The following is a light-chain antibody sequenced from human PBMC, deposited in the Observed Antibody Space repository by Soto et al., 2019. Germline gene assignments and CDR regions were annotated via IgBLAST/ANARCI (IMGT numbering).Light chain of an antibody. J-gene: IGKJ5*01. CDR3: QHYDSLPIT. V-gene: IGKV3-15*01. Sequence: EVVMTQSPAPLSVSPGEGVTLSCRASQGIGDTLAWYQHKPGQTPRLLIYDTSTRATGVPARFSGSRSGPDFTLTISRLEPEDFAVFYCQHYDSLPITFGQGTRL. CDR1: QGIGDT. CDR2: DTS.